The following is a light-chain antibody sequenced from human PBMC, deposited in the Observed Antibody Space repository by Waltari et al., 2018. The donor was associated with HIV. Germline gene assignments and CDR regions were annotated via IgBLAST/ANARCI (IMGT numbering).Light chain of an antibody. CDR3: LQYDNLPYT. Sequence: DIQMTQSPSSLPASVGDRVTITCQATQNIKWNLNWFQQKSGRAPKLLIYAGANLETGVPPRFSGGGSSTDYTLTISNLQPDDTGTYYCLQYDNLPYTFGQGTTLEI. V-gene: IGKV1-33*01. CDR1: QNIKWN. J-gene: IGKJ2*01. CDR2: AGA.